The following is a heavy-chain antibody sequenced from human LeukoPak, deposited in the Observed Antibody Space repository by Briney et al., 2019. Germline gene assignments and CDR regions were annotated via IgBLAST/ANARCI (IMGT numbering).Heavy chain of an antibody. J-gene: IGHJ3*02. CDR2: LSGSGRTT. CDR3: AKDDNSAWNHAFDI. V-gene: IGHV3-23*01. CDR1: GFTFNNYA. Sequence: GGSLRLSCAASGFTFNNYAMNWVRQAPGKGLEWVSSLSGSGRTTYYADSVEGRFTISRDNSKNTLYLHMDSLRVDDTAVYYCAKDDNSAWNHAFDIWGQGTVATVSS. D-gene: IGHD4-11*01.